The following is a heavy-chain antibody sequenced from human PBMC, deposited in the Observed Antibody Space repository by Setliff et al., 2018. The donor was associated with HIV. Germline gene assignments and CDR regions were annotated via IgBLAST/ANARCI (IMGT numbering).Heavy chain of an antibody. D-gene: IGHD1-26*01. V-gene: IGHV1-18*01. CDR3: ARARLQGIVTAVGPRDNCLDP. CDR1: GYSFINYG. J-gene: IGHJ5*02. CDR2: ISAYTGHT. Sequence: ASVKVSCKASGYSFINYGISWVRQAPGQGPEWMGWISAYTGHTDYAPRLLGRVTMTTDTSTSTAYRELRSLTSDDTAVYYCARARLQGIVTAVGPRDNCLDPWGQGTLVTVSS.